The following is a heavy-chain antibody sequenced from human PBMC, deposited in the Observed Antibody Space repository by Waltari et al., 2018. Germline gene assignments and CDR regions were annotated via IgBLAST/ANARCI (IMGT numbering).Heavy chain of an antibody. Sequence: QVQLQQRGAGLLKPSETPSLTCDVYTGRIRSFSACRWTWTRQSTGKGLEWIGQINHSGERNYSPSLKSRLSISVDTPKNQFSLTLGSVTAADTAVYYCARGLDSSGWFGADAFDIWGQGTMVTVTS. D-gene: IGHD6-19*01. J-gene: IGHJ3*02. V-gene: IGHV4-34*02. CDR3: ARGLDSSGWFGADAFDI. CDR1: TGRIRSFSACR. CDR2: INHSGER.